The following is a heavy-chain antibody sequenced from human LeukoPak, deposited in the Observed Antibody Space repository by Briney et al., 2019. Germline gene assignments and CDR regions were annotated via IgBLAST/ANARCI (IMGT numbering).Heavy chain of an antibody. J-gene: IGHJ4*02. CDR2: IYYSGST. CDR3: ARDVVI. D-gene: IGHD2/OR15-2a*01. CDR1: GGSISSYY. Sequence: ASENLSLTCTVSGGSISSYYWSWIRQPPGKGLEWIGYIYYSGSTNYNPSLKSRVTISVDTSKNQFSLKLSSVTAADTAVYYCARDVVIGGQGTLVTVSS. V-gene: IGHV4-59*01.